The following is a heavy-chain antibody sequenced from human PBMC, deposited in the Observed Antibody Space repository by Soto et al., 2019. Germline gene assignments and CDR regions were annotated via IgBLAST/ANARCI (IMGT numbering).Heavy chain of an antibody. CDR1: GDSVISGGYY. J-gene: IGHJ6*02. CDR2: IYSDGNA. CDR3: ARGRPFSGMGV. Sequence: QVQLQESGPGLVRPSQTLSLTCTVSGDSVISGGYYCSWVRQHPGTGLEWIGYIYSDGNAYYVPSLKSRVSISVDTSKNQFFLNLNSVTAADTAVYWCARGRPFSGMGVWGQGTTVTVSS. V-gene: IGHV4-31*03.